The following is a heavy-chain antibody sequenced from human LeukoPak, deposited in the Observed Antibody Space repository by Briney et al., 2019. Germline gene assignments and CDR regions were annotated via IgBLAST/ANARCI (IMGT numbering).Heavy chain of an antibody. CDR2: INHSGST. CDR3: ARQHRELSGFDY. J-gene: IGHJ4*02. V-gene: IGHV4-34*01. D-gene: IGHD3-16*02. Sequence: SETLSLTCAVYGGSFSGYYWSWIRQPPGKGLEWIGEINHSGSTNYNPSLKSRVTISVDTSKNQFSLKLSSMTAADTAVYYCARQHRELSGFDYWGQGTLVTVSS. CDR1: GGSFSGYY.